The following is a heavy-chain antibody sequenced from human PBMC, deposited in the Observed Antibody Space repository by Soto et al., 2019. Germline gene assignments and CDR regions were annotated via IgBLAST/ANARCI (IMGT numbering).Heavy chain of an antibody. J-gene: IGHJ4*02. V-gene: IGHV3-9*01. CDR2: ISWDSGTG. Sequence: EVQLVDSGGGLVQPGRSLRLSCAASGFTFDIYAMHWVRQAPGKGLEWVASISWDSGTGGYADSVKGRFTISRDNAKSTLYLQMDSLRSEDTAFYYCAKELGGYSYGYELDHWGQGTLVAVSS. CDR1: GFTFDIYA. D-gene: IGHD5-18*01. CDR3: AKELGGYSYGYELDH.